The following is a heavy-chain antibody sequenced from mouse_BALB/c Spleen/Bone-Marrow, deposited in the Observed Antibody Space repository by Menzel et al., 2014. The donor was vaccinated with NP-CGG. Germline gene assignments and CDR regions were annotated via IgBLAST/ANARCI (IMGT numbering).Heavy chain of an antibody. Sequence: EVKLMESGGGLVQPGGSLRLSCATSGFTFTDYYMSWVRQPPGKALEWLGFIRNKANGYTTEYSASVKGRFTISRDNSQSILYLQMNTLRAEDSATYYCARDSSGYVRFAYRGQGTLVTVSA. CDR1: GFTFTDYY. J-gene: IGHJ3*01. V-gene: IGHV7-3*02. CDR3: ARDSSGYVRFAY. D-gene: IGHD3-1*01. CDR2: IRNKANGYTT.